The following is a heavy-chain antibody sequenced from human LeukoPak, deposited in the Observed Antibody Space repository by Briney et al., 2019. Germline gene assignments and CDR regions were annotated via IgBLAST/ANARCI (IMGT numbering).Heavy chain of an antibody. V-gene: IGHV4-59*01. CDR2: MYYTGIT. Sequence: SETLSLTCTVSGGSISGYYWSWVRQSPGKGLEWIGYMYYTGITAYNPSLGSGVTISVDRSNNQFSLRLTSVTAADTAVYYCARLHSSRAEEFDPWGQGTLVTVSS. J-gene: IGHJ5*02. CDR3: ARLHSSRAEEFDP. CDR1: GGSISGYY.